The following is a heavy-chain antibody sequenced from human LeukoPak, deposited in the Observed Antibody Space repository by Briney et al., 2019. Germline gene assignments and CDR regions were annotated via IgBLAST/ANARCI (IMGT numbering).Heavy chain of an antibody. CDR2: IKQDGSDK. V-gene: IGHV3-7*01. Sequence: GGSLRLSCAASGFTFSSYWMSWVRQAPGKGLEWVANIKQDGSDKYYADSVKGRFTISRDNSKDTLYLQMNSLRAEDTAVYYCARDGCSGGSCYGIDYWGQGTLVTVSS. D-gene: IGHD2-15*01. J-gene: IGHJ4*02. CDR1: GFTFSSYW. CDR3: ARDGCSGGSCYGIDY.